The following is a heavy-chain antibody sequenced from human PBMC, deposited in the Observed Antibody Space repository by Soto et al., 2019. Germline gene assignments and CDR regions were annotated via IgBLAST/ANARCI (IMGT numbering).Heavy chain of an antibody. V-gene: IGHV3-23*01. D-gene: IGHD3-10*01. CDR2: ISGSGGST. J-gene: IGHJ4*02. Sequence: GGSLILSCAASGFTFSSYAMSWVRQAPGKGLEWVSAISGSGGSTYYADSVKGRFTISRDNSKNTLYLQMNSLRAEDTAVYYCAKGSLWFGELLLYFDYWGQGTLVTVSS. CDR3: AKGSLWFGELLLYFDY. CDR1: GFTFSSYA.